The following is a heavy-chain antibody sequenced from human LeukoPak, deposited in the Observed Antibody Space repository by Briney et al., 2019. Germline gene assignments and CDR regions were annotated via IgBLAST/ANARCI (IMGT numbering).Heavy chain of an antibody. CDR1: GFTFSSYG. J-gene: IGHJ4*02. D-gene: IGHD1-26*01. CDR2: IWYDGSNK. CDR3: ANFEIGRNFDY. Sequence: GRSLRLSCAASGFTFSSYGMHWVRQAPGKGLEWVAVIWYDGSNKYYADSVKGRFTISRDNSKNTLYLQMNSLRAEDTAVYYCANFEIGRNFDYWGQGTLVTVSS. V-gene: IGHV3-33*06.